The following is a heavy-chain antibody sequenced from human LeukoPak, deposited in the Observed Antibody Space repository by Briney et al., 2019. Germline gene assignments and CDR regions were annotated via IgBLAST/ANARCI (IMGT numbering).Heavy chain of an antibody. CDR1: GFTFNSYA. J-gene: IGHJ4*02. V-gene: IGHV3-23*01. Sequence: PGGSLRLSCAASGFTFNSYAMSWVRQAPGKGLEWVSAISGSGDYTYYADSVKGRFTISRDNSKNTLYLQMNSLRAEDTALYYCAKGGGEGPTAVLDYWGQGTLVTVSS. CDR2: ISGSGDYT. D-gene: IGHD1-26*01. CDR3: AKGGGEGPTAVLDY.